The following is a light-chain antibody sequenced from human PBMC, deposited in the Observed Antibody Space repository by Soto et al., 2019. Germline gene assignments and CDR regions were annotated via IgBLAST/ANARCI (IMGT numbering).Light chain of an antibody. J-gene: IGKJ2*01. CDR3: QQYYGTAYT. Sequence: DIVMTQSPDSLAVSLGERATINCKSSQSVLYSSNNKNYLAWYQQKPGQPPKLLIYWASTRESVVPDRFSGSGSGTDFTIPISSLQAEDVAVYYCQQYYGTAYTFGQGNKLEIK. V-gene: IGKV4-1*01. CDR2: WAS. CDR1: QSVLYSSNNKNY.